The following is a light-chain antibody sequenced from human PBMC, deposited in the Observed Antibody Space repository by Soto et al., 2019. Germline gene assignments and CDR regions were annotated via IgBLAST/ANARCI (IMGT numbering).Light chain of an antibody. V-gene: IGLV1-44*01. Sequence: QAVVTQPPSASGTPGQRVTISCSGSNSNIGSNTVNWYQQLPGTAPKLLIYSNNQRPSGVPDRFSGSKSGTSASLAISGLQSEDEADYYCAAWDDSLNGSLVFGGGTKVTVL. CDR2: SNN. J-gene: IGLJ2*01. CDR1: NSNIGSNT. CDR3: AAWDDSLNGSLV.